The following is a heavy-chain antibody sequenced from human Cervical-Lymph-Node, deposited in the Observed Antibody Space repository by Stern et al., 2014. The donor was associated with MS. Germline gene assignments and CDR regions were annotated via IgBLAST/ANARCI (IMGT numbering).Heavy chain of an antibody. CDR1: GYSFSMYG. Sequence: VQLVQSGAEVKRPGASVKVSCTTSGYSFSMYGINWVRQAPGQGLEWMGWISPYNGNTDYAQKVEGRVTLTTDTSTSTAYMELRGLRSDDTAVYYCARPYYFESSGYYDSWGQGTLVTVSS. D-gene: IGHD3-22*01. CDR3: ARPYYFESSGYYDS. V-gene: IGHV1-18*01. CDR2: ISPYNGNT. J-gene: IGHJ5*01.